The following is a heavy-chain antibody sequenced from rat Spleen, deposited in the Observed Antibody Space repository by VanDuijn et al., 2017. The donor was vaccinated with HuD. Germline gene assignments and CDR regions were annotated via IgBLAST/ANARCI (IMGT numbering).Heavy chain of an antibody. Sequence: EVQLVESGGGLVQPGRSLKLSCAASGFTFSNYYMAWVRQAPTKGLEWVAYISTGGVNTYYRDSVKGRFTVSRDNAKSTLNLQMDSLRSEDTATYYLSTAGSGLDYYYAGGFDYWGHGTLVTVSS. CDR1: GFTFSNYY. CDR2: ISTGGVNT. V-gene: IGHV5-27*01. J-gene: IGHJ3*01. D-gene: IGHD1-6*01. CDR3: STAGSGLDYYYAGGFDY.